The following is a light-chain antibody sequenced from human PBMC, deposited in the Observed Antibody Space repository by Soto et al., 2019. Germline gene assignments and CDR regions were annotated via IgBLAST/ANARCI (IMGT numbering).Light chain of an antibody. Sequence: IVMTQSPATLSVPPGERVTLSCRASQSVGTDLAWYQQKPGQAPRLLIYDASTGATGTPARFSGSVSGTEFALTISSLQSEDFAIYYCQQYSDWTPITFGQGTRREI. V-gene: IGKV3-15*01. CDR3: QQYSDWTPIT. J-gene: IGKJ5*01. CDR1: QSVGTD. CDR2: DAS.